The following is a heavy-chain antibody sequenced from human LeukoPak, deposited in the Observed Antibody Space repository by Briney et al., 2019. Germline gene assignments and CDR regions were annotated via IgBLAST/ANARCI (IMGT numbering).Heavy chain of an antibody. CDR2: IYVSGST. D-gene: IGHD4/OR15-4a*01. CDR3: ARRPRNGENYDGPSGLDY. V-gene: IGHV4-4*07. J-gene: IGHJ4*02. CDR1: GGSISRYY. Sequence: PSETLSLTCSVSGGSISRYYCSWIRQPAGKGLEWIGRIYVSGSTNYNPSLKSRVTMSLDTSKNQFSLKLSSVTAADTAVYYCARRPRNGENYDGPSGLDYWGQGTLVTVSS.